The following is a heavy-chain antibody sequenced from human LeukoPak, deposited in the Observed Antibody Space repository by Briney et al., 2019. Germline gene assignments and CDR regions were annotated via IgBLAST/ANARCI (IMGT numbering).Heavy chain of an antibody. D-gene: IGHD3-22*01. V-gene: IGHV4-39*01. Sequence: SETLSLTCTVSGGAISSSSYYWDWIRQPPGKGLEWIGTIYYSGTTYYNPSLKSRVTISVDTSRNQFSLKLSSVTATDTAVYYCARMIGDDAFDIWGQGTMVTVSS. CDR1: GGAISSSSYY. CDR2: IYYSGTT. J-gene: IGHJ3*02. CDR3: ARMIGDDAFDI.